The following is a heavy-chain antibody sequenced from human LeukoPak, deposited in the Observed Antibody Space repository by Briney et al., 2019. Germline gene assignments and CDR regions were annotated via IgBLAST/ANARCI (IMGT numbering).Heavy chain of an antibody. CDR1: GFTFSDYY. V-gene: IGHV3-11*01. CDR2: ISSSGSTI. J-gene: IGHJ5*02. Sequence: GGSLRLSCAASGFTFSDYYMSWIRQAPGKGLEWVSYISSSGSTIYYADSVKGRFTISRDNAKNSLYLQMNSLRAEDTAVYYCARASSYGTYNWFDPWGQGTLVTVSS. D-gene: IGHD5-18*01. CDR3: ARASSYGTYNWFDP.